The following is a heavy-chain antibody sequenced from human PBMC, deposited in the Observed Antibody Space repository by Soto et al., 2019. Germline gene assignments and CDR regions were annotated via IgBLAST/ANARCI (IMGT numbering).Heavy chain of an antibody. CDR2: IFHDGTA. D-gene: IGHD3-10*01. V-gene: IGHV4-4*02. CDR3: ARLVYDTRLNYMYFDF. CDR1: GVSISRGNW. J-gene: IGHJ4*02. Sequence: SETRSLTWAVSGVSISRGNWWTCFRQSPQRGLEYIGEIFHDGTANYYPSFERRVAISVDTSKNQFSLKLTSVTAADTAIYFCARLVYDTRLNYMYFDFWGQGTLVTVSS.